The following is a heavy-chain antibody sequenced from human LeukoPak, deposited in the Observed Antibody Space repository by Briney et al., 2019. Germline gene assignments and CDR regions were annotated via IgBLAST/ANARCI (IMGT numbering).Heavy chain of an antibody. CDR2: ISASGGST. CDR1: GFTFSNYA. V-gene: IGHV3-23*01. Sequence: PGGSLRLSCAASGFTFSNYAMSWVRQAPGKGLEWVSAISASGGSTYYADSVKGRFAFSRDNSNNTLFLQMNSLRAEDTAVYYCAKIPHHLVGTTEGFFDCWGQGTLVTVSS. D-gene: IGHD1-26*01. J-gene: IGHJ4*02. CDR3: AKIPHHLVGTTEGFFDC.